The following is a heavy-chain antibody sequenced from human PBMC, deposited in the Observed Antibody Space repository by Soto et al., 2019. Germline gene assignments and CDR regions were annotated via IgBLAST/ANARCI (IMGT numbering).Heavy chain of an antibody. J-gene: IGHJ6*02. Sequence: XGSLRLSCASSVFTFDNYAMNCVRHSPGKWLEWVSGITGSSENTYYADSVKGRFAISRDSSKNTLYVQLNSLRVEDTAIYYCAKVSLGATTITDFYYYGMDVWGQGTMVTVSS. D-gene: IGHD1-26*01. V-gene: IGHV3-23*01. CDR1: VFTFDNYA. CDR2: ITGSSENT. CDR3: AKVSLGATTITDFYYYGMDV.